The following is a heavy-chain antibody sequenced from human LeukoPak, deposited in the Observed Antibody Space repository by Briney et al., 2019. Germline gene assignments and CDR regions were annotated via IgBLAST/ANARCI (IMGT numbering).Heavy chain of an antibody. Sequence: TSETLSLTCTVSGYSISSGYYWGWIRQPPGKGLEWIGSIYHSGSTYYNPSLKSRVTISVDTSKNQFSLKLSSVTAADAAVYYCARLLRSSALWGQGTLVTVSS. D-gene: IGHD6-25*01. V-gene: IGHV4-38-2*02. CDR1: GYSISSGYY. J-gene: IGHJ4*02. CDR2: IYHSGST. CDR3: ARLLRSSAL.